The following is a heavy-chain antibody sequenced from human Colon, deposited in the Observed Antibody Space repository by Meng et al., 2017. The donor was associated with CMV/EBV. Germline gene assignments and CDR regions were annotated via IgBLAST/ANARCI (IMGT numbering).Heavy chain of an antibody. CDR2: IKQDGSEN. D-gene: IGHD5-18*01. CDR1: GFTFSSYG. V-gene: IGHV3-7*01. CDR3: ARDTAGDY. Sequence: GESLKISCAASGFTFSSYGMHWVRQAPGKGLEWVANIKQDGSENYYVDSVKGRFTISRDNAKNSLYLQMNSLRAEDTALYYCARDTAGDYWGQGTLVTVSS. J-gene: IGHJ4*02.